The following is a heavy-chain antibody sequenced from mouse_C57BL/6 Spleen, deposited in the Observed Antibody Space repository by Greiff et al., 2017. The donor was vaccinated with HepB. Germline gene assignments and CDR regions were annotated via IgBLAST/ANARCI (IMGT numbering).Heavy chain of an antibody. CDR1: GYTFTDYY. CDR2: IYPGSGNT. Sequence: VQLQQSGAELVRPGASVKLSCKASGYTFTDYYINWVKQRPGQGLEWIARIYPGSGNTYYNEKFKGKATVTAEKSSSTAYMQLSSLTSEDSAVYFCARELLLRPVFAYWGQGTLGTVSA. CDR3: ARELLLRPVFAY. D-gene: IGHD1-1*01. J-gene: IGHJ3*01. V-gene: IGHV1-76*01.